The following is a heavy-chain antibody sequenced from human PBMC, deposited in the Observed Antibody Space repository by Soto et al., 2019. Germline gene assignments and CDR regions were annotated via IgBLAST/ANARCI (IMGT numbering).Heavy chain of an antibody. V-gene: IGHV1-69*01. J-gene: IGHJ4*02. CDR1: GGSFGKSA. CDR3: ATGVIWIGYFTVDS. CDR2: FIPVYRTL. Sequence: QVQLVQSGAEVKKPGSSVKVSCKASGGSFGKSAINWVRQTPGQGLEWLGGFIPVYRTLNYAQKFQGRVTITADESTGTAYMTLSSLASDDTAVYYCATGVIWIGYFTVDSWGQGTRVTVS. D-gene: IGHD3-3*01.